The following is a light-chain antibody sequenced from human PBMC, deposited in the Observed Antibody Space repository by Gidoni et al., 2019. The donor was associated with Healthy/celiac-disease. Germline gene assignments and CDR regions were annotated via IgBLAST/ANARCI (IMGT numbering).Light chain of an antibody. V-gene: IGKV1-9*01. CDR3: QQLNSYPPVT. J-gene: IGKJ3*01. CDR1: QGISSY. Sequence: SPLTQSPSSMSASVGDRVTITCRASQGISSYLAWYQQKPGKAPKLLIYAASTLQSGVPSRFSGSGSGTDFTLTISSLQPEDFATYYCQQLNSYPPVTFGPGTKVDIK. CDR2: AAS.